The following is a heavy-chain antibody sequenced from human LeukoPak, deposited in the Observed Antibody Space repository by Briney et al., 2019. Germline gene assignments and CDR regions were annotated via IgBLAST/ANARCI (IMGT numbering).Heavy chain of an antibody. CDR2: ISYDGSNK. J-gene: IGHJ6*02. Sequence: GGSLRLSCAASGFTFSSYAMHWVRQAPGKGLEWVAVISYDGSNKYYADSVKGRFTISRDNSKNTLYLQMNSLRAEDTAVYYCARDPYPYTTFGVVTGYYYYYGMDVWGQGTTVTVSS. CDR3: ARDPYPYTTFGVVTGYYYYYGMDV. CDR1: GFTFSSYA. D-gene: IGHD3-3*01. V-gene: IGHV3-30-3*01.